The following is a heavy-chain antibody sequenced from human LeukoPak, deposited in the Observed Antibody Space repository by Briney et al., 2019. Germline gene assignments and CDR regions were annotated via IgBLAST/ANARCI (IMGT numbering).Heavy chain of an antibody. CDR3: ARDGQWELKGCFDY. V-gene: IGHV1-69*04. CDR1: GGTFSSYA. Sequence: GASVKVSCKASGGTFSSYAISWVRQAPGQGLEWMGRIIPILGIANYAQKFQGRVTITADKSTSTAYMELSSLRSEDTAVYYCARDGQWELKGCFDYWGQGTLVTVSS. J-gene: IGHJ4*02. D-gene: IGHD1-26*01. CDR2: IIPILGIA.